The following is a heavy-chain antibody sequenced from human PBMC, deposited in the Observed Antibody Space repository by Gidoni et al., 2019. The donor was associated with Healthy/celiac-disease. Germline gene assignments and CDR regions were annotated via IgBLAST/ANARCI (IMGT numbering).Heavy chain of an antibody. J-gene: IGHJ4*02. CDR2: IYSGGST. Sequence: VQLVESGGGLVQPGGSLRLSCAASAFTVSIDCMSWFRQAPGKGREWGSVIYSGGSTYYADSVKGRFTISRHNSKNTLYLQMNSLRAEDTAVYYCAREGGYSYGYSYWGQGTLVTVSS. V-gene: IGHV3-53*04. D-gene: IGHD5-18*01. CDR3: AREGGYSYGYSY. CDR1: AFTVSIDC.